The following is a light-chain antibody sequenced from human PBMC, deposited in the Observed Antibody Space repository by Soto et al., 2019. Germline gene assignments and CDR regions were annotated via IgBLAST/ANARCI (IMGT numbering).Light chain of an antibody. Sequence: QSVLTQPPSVSGAPGQRVTISCTGSSSNIGAGYDVHWYQQLPGTAPKLLIYGINNRPSGVPDRFSGSKSGTSASLAITGLQADDEADYYCQSYDSSLRGSVFGGGTKLTVL. CDR1: SSNIGAGYD. CDR3: QSYDSSLRGSV. CDR2: GIN. J-gene: IGLJ2*01. V-gene: IGLV1-40*01.